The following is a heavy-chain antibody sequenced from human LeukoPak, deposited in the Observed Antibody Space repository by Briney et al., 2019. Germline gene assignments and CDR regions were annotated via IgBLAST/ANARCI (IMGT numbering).Heavy chain of an antibody. CDR3: ASSSSWYGFDY. J-gene: IGHJ4*02. CDR2: INSDGSST. D-gene: IGHD6-13*01. V-gene: IGHV3-74*01. CDR1: GFTFSSYW. Sequence: PGGSLRLSCAASGFTFSSYWMHWVRQAPGKGLVWVSRINSDGSSTSYADSVKGRFTISRDNAKNSLYLQMNSLRAEDTAVYYCASSSSWYGFDYWGQGTLVTVSS.